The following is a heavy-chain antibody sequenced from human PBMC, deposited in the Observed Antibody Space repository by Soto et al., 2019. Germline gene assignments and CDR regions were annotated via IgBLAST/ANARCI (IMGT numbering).Heavy chain of an antibody. CDR1: GYTFTSYA. V-gene: IGHV1-3*01. Sequence: QVQLVQSGAEVKKPGASVKVSCKASGYTFTSYAMHWVRQAPGQRLEWMGWINAGNGNTKYSQKFQGRVTITRDTSASTAYMELSSLRSEDTAVYYCARVGKTTVSTPDAFDIWGQGTMVTVSS. CDR3: ARVGKTTVSTPDAFDI. J-gene: IGHJ3*02. D-gene: IGHD4-17*01. CDR2: INAGNGNT.